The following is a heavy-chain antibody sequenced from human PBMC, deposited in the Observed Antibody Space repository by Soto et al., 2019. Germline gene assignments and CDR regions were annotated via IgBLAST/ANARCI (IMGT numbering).Heavy chain of an antibody. J-gene: IGHJ1*01. CDR1: GYTFTSYD. V-gene: IGHV1-8*01. D-gene: IGHD4-17*01. CDR3: ARGRDYGDEYFHN. CDR2: MNPNSGNT. Sequence: QVQLVQSGAEVKKPGASVKVSCKASGYTFTSYDINWVRQATGQGLEWMGWMNPNSGNTGYAQKFQCRVTMTMNTYINTAYMEISSLRSEDTAVYYCARGRDYGDEYFHNWGQSTLVTVSS.